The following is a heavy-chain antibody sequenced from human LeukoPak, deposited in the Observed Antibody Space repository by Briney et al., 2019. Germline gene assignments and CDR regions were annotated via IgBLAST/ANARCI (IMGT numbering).Heavy chain of an antibody. V-gene: IGHV3-30-3*01. Sequence: GGSLRLSCAASGFTFSSYAMHWVRQAPGKGLEWVAVISYDGSNKYYADSVKGRFTISRDNSKNTLYLQMNSLRAEDTAVYYCAKDSLGLAYCGGDCYSPFDYWGQGTLVTVSS. CDR3: AKDSLGLAYCGGDCYSPFDY. CDR2: ISYDGSNK. CDR1: GFTFSSYA. J-gene: IGHJ4*02. D-gene: IGHD2-21*02.